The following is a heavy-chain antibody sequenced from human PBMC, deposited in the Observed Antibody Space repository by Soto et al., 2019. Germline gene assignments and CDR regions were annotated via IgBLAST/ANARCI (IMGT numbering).Heavy chain of an antibody. Sequence: GGSLRLSCAASGFTFSSYSMNWVRQAPGKGLEWVSSISSSSSYIYYADSVKGRFTISRDKAKNSLYLQMNSLRAEDTAVYYCARDSRGGYYYGMDVWGQGTTVTVS. J-gene: IGHJ6*02. CDR2: ISSSSSYI. CDR3: ARDSRGGYYYGMDV. V-gene: IGHV3-21*01. CDR1: GFTFSSYS. D-gene: IGHD3-16*01.